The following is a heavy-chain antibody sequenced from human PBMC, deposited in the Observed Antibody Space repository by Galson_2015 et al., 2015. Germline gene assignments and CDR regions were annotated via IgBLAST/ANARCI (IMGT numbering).Heavy chain of an antibody. CDR2: ISSSSSTI. J-gene: IGHJ3*02. D-gene: IGHD6-6*01. Sequence: SLRLSCAASGFTFSSYSMNWVRQAPGKGLEWVSYISSSSSTIYYADSVKGRFTISRDNAKNSLYLQMNSLRAEDTAVYYCARDIIAAVDAFDMWGQGTMVTVSS. CDR3: ARDIIAAVDAFDM. CDR1: GFTFSSYS. V-gene: IGHV3-48*01.